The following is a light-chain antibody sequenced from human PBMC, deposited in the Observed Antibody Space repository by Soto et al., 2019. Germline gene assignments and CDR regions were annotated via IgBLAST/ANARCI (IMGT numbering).Light chain of an antibody. Sequence: QSALTQPASVSGSPGQSITISCTGTSSDVGGYNYVSWYQQHPSKAPKLMIYEVDNRPSGVSNRFSGSKSGNTASLTISGLQAEDEADYYCSSYTNINTVVFGGGTKLTVL. J-gene: IGLJ2*01. CDR2: EVD. V-gene: IGLV2-14*01. CDR3: SSYTNINTVV. CDR1: SSDVGGYNY.